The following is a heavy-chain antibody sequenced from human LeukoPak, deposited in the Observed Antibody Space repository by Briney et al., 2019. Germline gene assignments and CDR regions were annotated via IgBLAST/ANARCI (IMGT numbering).Heavy chain of an antibody. J-gene: IGHJ3*02. Sequence: SETLSLTCAVYGGSFSGYYWSWIRQPPGKGLEWIGEINHSGSTNYNPSLKSRVTISVDTSKSQFSLKLSSVTAADTAVYYCARGPAADAFDIWGQGTMVTVSS. V-gene: IGHV4-34*01. D-gene: IGHD2-15*01. CDR1: GGSFSGYY. CDR2: INHSGST. CDR3: ARGPAADAFDI.